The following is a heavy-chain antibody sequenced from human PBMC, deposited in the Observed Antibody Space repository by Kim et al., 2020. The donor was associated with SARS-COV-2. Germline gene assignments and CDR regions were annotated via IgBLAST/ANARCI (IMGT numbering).Heavy chain of an antibody. CDR2: ISYDGSNK. D-gene: IGHD6-6*01. Sequence: GGSLRLSCAASGFTFSSYGMHWVRQAPGKGLEWVAVISYDGSNKYYADSVKGRFTISRDNSKNTLYLQMNSLRAEDTAVYYCAKDHRPYSSSSHGMDVWGQGTTVTVSS. CDR1: GFTFSSYG. J-gene: IGHJ6*02. CDR3: AKDHRPYSSSSHGMDV. V-gene: IGHV3-30*18.